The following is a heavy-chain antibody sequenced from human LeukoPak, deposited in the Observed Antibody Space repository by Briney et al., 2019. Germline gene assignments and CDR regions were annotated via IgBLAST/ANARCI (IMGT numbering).Heavy chain of an antibody. V-gene: IGHV3-30*18. CDR1: GFTFSSYG. J-gene: IGHJ6*02. Sequence: GGCLRLSCVASGFTFSSYGMHWVRQAPGKGLEWVAVISYDGSNKYYADSVKGRFTISRDNSKNTLYLQMNSLRAEDTAVYYCAKDFYSGYDEYYYGMDVWGQGTTVTVSS. CDR3: AKDFYSGYDEYYYGMDV. D-gene: IGHD5-12*01. CDR2: ISYDGSNK.